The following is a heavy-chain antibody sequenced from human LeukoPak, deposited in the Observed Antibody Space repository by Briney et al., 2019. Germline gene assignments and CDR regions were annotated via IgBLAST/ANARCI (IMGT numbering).Heavy chain of an antibody. CDR1: GFTFSSYA. CDR2: ISYDGSNK. J-gene: IGHJ4*02. V-gene: IGHV3-30*16. CDR3: ARNGHVLRYCDWLC. D-gene: IGHD3-9*01. Sequence: GRSLRLSCAASGFTFSSYAMHWVRQAPGKGLEWVAVISYDGSNKYYADSVKGRFTISRDNSKNTLYLQMNSLRAADTAVYYCARNGHVLRYCDWLCWGQGTLVTVSS.